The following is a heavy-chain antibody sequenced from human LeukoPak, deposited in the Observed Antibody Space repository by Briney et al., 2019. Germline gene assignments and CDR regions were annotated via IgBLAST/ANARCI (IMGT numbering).Heavy chain of an antibody. CDR1: GYTFTSYD. D-gene: IGHD5-12*01. CDR3: ARSGYSGYDWTWPDY. V-gene: IGHV1-46*01. Sequence: ASVKVSCKASGYTFTSYDINWVRQAPGQGLECMGEINPRGGSTTYAQKFQGRVTMTRDTSISTAYMELSRLRSDDTAVYYCARSGYSGYDWTWPDYWGQGTLVTVSS. J-gene: IGHJ4*02. CDR2: INPRGGST.